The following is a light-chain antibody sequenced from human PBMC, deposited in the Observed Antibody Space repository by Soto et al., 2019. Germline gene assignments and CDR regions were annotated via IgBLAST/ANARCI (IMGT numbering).Light chain of an antibody. V-gene: IGKV3-15*01. CDR2: GAS. CDR1: QSVSSN. CDR3: QQYNNWPPWT. Sequence: IVMTQSPATLSVSPGERATLSCRASQSVSSNLAWYQQKPGQAPRLLIYGASTRATGIPARFSGSGSGTEFTLTISSMQSEDFAGDYCQQYNNWPPWTFGQGTKVEIK. J-gene: IGKJ1*01.